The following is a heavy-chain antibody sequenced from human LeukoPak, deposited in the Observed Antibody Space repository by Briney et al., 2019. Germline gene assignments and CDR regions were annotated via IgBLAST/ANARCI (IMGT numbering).Heavy chain of an antibody. CDR1: GFTFRNYG. J-gene: IGHJ4*02. V-gene: IGHV3-30*02. CDR3: AKDLAPAYSSGLDY. Sequence: GGSLRLSCAVSGFTFRNYGMHWVRQAPGKGLEWVAFIRNDGSNTYYVDSVRGRFTISRDISKNTLYLQMNSLRAEDTAVYYCAKDLAPAYSSGLDYWGQGTLVTVSS. D-gene: IGHD6-19*01. CDR2: IRNDGSNT.